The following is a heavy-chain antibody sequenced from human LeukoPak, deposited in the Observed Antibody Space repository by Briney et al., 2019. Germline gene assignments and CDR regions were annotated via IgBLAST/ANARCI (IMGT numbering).Heavy chain of an antibody. J-gene: IGHJ3*02. Sequence: ASVKVSCKASGYTFNFYYVHWVRQAPGQGLEWVGIINPNSGGTTYAQKFQGRVTLTRITSISTAYMELSGLRSEDTAVYYCAVGVLSGGHEWAFYIWGQGTMVTVSS. CDR3: AVGVLSGGHEWAFYI. D-gene: IGHD5-12*01. CDR2: INPNSGGT. CDR1: GYTFNFYY. V-gene: IGHV1-46*02.